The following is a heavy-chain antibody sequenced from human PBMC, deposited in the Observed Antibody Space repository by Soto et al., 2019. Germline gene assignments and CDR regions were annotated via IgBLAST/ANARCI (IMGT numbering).Heavy chain of an antibody. CDR2: ISYDGSNK. CDR1: GFTFSSYG. D-gene: IGHD6-19*01. V-gene: IGHV3-30*18. CDR3: AKDVNGVAGYFDY. Sequence: QVQLVESGRGVVQPGRSLRLSCAASGFTFSSYGMHWVRQAPGKGLEWVAVISYDGSNKYYADSVKGRFTISRDNSKNTLYLQMNGLRAEDTAVYYRAKDVNGVAGYFDYWGQGTLVTVSS. J-gene: IGHJ4*02.